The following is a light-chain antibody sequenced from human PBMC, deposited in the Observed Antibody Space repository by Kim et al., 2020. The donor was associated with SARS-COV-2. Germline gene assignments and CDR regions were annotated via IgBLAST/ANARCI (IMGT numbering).Light chain of an antibody. V-gene: IGKV1-5*03. CDR2: EAS. Sequence: DIQMTQSPSTLSASVGDRVTITCRASQSISNWLAWYQQKPGKTPNLLVYEASTLESGVPTRFSGSGSGTEFTLTISSLQPDDFATYYCQQHNTYPLTFGGGTKVEIK. J-gene: IGKJ4*01. CDR3: QQHNTYPLT. CDR1: QSISNW.